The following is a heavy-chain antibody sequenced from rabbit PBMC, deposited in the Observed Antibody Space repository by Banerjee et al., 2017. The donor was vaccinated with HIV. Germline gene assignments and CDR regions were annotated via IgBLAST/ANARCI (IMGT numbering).Heavy chain of an antibody. CDR3: AREDVGGSVSL. V-gene: IGHV1S7*01. Sequence: QLKESGGGLVQPGGSLKLSCKGSGFDFSTYYMSWVRQAPGKGLEWIGYIDPFFGTTYYASWVNGRFTISSDNAQNTVDLQMNSLTAADTATYFCAREDVGGSVSLWGPGTLVTVS. D-gene: IGHD1-1*01. CDR2: IDPFFGTT. CDR1: GFDFSTYY. J-gene: IGHJ6*01.